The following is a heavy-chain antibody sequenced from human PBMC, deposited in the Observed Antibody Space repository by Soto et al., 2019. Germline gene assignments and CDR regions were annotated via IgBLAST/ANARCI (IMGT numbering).Heavy chain of an antibody. J-gene: IGHJ4*02. CDR2: INPGGGTA. CDR1: GYTFTSYY. CDR3: ALRDYLRDFNH. Sequence: ASVKVSCKASGYTFTSYYMHWVRQAPGQGLEWMGIINPGGGTASYARKFQGRVTMTRDTSTSTVYMELSSLTSEDTAMYYCALRDYLRDFNHWGQGTRVTVSS. D-gene: IGHD4-17*01. V-gene: IGHV1-46*01.